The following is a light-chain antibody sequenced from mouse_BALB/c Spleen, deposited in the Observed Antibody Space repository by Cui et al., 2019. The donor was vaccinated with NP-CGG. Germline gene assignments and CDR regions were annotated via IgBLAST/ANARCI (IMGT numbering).Light chain of an antibody. CDR3: ALWYSNHWV. J-gene: IGLJ1*01. V-gene: IGLV1*01. Sequence: QAVVTQESALTTSPGETVTLTCRSSIGAVTTSNYANWVQEKPVHLFTGLIGGTNNRAPGVPARFSGSLIGDKAVLTITGAQTEDEAIYFCALWYSNHWVFGGGTKLTVL. CDR2: GTN. CDR1: IGAVTTSNY.